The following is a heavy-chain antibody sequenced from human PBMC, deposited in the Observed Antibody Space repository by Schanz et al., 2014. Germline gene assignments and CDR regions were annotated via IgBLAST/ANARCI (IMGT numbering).Heavy chain of an antibody. Sequence: ESGRGLIQPGGSLRLSCAVSGFTVNTNYMSWVRQAPGKGLEWISSMYINSGSTQYADSVKGRFIISRDSSKNTLFLQMNSLRAEDTAVYFCARDGGRDGYNLAFDVWGQGTLVTVSS. CDR2: MYINSGST. D-gene: IGHD5-12*01. CDR3: ARDGGRDGYNLAFDV. CDR1: GFTVNTNY. V-gene: IGHV3-53*01. J-gene: IGHJ3*01.